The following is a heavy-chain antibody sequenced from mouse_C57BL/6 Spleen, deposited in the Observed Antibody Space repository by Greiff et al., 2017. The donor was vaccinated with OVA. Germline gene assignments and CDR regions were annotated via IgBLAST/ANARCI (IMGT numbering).Heavy chain of an antibody. CDR1: GFNFTDYY. V-gene: IGHV14-2*01. CDR2: IDPEDGDT. J-gene: IGHJ2*01. D-gene: IGHD1-1*01. Sequence: VQLQQSGAELAKPGASVKLSCTASGFNFTDYYMHWVKQRPEQGLEWIGSIDPEDGDTKYAPKFQGKATITADTSSNTAYLQLSSLTSEDTAVYYCASSYVLDYWGQGTTLTVSS. CDR3: ASSYVLDY.